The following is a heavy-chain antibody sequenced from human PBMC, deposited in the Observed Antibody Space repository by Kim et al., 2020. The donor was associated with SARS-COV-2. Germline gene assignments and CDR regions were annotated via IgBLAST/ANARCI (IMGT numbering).Heavy chain of an antibody. D-gene: IGHD4-17*01. V-gene: IGHV1-18*01. CDR2: ISAYNGNT. J-gene: IGHJ5*02. CDR3: ARDPGTVTRSTGWFDP. CDR1: GYTFTSYG. Sequence: ASVKVSCKASGYTFTSYGISWVRQAPGQGLEWMGWISAYNGNTNYAQKLQGRVTMTTDTSTSTAYMELRSLRSDDTAVYYCARDPGTVTRSTGWFDPWGQGTLVTVSS.